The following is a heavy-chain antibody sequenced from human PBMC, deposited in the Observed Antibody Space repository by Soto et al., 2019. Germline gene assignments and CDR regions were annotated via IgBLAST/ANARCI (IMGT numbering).Heavy chain of an antibody. Sequence: PGESLKISCKRSGYRFTNYDIGWVRQEPGRGPEWMGIIYPDDSDTRYSPSFEGQVTISVDKSVTTAYLQWSSLKASDTAMYYCTGRRGYGDFDAFDVWGQGTMVTVSS. J-gene: IGHJ3*01. CDR1: GYRFTNYD. D-gene: IGHD4-17*01. CDR2: IYPDDSDT. V-gene: IGHV5-51*01. CDR3: TGRRGYGDFDAFDV.